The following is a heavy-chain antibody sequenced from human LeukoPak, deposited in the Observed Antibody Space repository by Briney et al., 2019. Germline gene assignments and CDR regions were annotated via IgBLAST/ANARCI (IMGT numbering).Heavy chain of an antibody. J-gene: IGHJ6*02. V-gene: IGHV4-34*01. CDR3: ARGPPVATIRSDYYYGMDV. Sequence: SETLSLTCAVYGGPFSGYYWSWIRQPPGKGLEWIGEINHSGSTNYNPSLKSRVTISVDTSKNQFSLKLSSVTAADTAVYYCARGPPVATIRSDYYYGMDVWGQGTTVTVSS. CDR1: GGPFSGYY. D-gene: IGHD5-12*01. CDR2: INHSGST.